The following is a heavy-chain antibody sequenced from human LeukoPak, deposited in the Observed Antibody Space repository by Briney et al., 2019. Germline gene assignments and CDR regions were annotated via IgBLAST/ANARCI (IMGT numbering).Heavy chain of an antibody. Sequence: GGSLRLSCAASGFTFSNAWMSWVRQAPGKGLEWVGRIKSKSDGGTRDYAAPVRGRFTVSRDDSKNTLYLQMNSLKTGVTAVYYCTTDVEAVAGIEFYYYYYDMDVWGKGTTVTVSS. CDR2: IKSKSDGGTR. CDR1: GFTFSNAW. J-gene: IGHJ6*04. CDR3: TTDVEAVAGIEFYYYYYDMDV. V-gene: IGHV3-15*01. D-gene: IGHD6-19*01.